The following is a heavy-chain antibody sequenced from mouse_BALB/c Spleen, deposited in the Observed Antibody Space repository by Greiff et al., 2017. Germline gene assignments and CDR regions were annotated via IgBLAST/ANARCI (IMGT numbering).Heavy chain of an antibody. CDR2: ISDGGSYT. J-gene: IGHJ3*01. CDR3: ARGGYGNYGFAY. CDR1: GFTFSDYY. D-gene: IGHD2-10*02. Sequence: DVKLVESGGGLVKPGGSLKLSCAASGFTFSDYYMYWVRQTPEKRLEWVATISDGGSYTYYPDSVKGRFTISRDNAKNNLYLQMSSLKSEDTAMYYCARGGYGNYGFAYWGQGTLVTVSA. V-gene: IGHV5-4*02.